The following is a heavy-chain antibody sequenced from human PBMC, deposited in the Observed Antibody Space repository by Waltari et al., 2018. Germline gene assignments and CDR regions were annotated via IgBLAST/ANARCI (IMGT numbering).Heavy chain of an antibody. CDR2: IYYSGST. CDR3: ARHESGSYYVDY. Sequence: QVQLQESGPGLVKPSETLSLTCTVSAGSTSSYYWSCIRQPPGKGLEWIGYIYYSGSTNYNPSLKSRVTISVDTSKNQFSLKLSSVTAADTAVYYCARHESGSYYVDYWGQGTLVTVSS. V-gene: IGHV4-59*08. D-gene: IGHD1-26*01. CDR1: AGSTSSYY. J-gene: IGHJ4*02.